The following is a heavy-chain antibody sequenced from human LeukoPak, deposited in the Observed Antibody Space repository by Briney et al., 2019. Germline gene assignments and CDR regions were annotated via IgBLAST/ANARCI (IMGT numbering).Heavy chain of an antibody. J-gene: IGHJ4*02. D-gene: IGHD3-3*01. CDR3: ARERADFWSGYYTVFDY. CDR1: GGSINSKNYY. CDR2: ISGSGGST. V-gene: IGHV3-23*01. Sequence: ETLSLTCTVSGGSINSKNYYWGWIRQPPGKGLEWVSAISGSGGSTYYADSVKGRFTISRDNAKNSLYLQMNSLRAEDTAVYYCARERADFWSGYYTVFDYWGQGTLVTVSS.